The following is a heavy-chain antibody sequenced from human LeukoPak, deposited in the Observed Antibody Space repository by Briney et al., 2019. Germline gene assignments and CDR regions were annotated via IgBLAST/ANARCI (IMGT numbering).Heavy chain of an antibody. CDR2: IVVGSGNT. J-gene: IGHJ5*02. CDR3: AAVVPGRGFDP. CDR1: GFTFTSSA. Sequence: ASVKVSCKASGFTFTSSAMQWVRQARGQRLEWIGWIVVGSGNTNYAQKFQERVTITRDMSTSTAYMELSSPRSEDTAVYYCAAVVPGRGFDPWGQGTLVTVSS. V-gene: IGHV1-58*02. D-gene: IGHD2-2*01.